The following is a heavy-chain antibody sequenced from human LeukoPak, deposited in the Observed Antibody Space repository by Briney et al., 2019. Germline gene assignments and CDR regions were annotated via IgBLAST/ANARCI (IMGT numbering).Heavy chain of an antibody. Sequence: GGSLRLSCAASGFTVSSNYMSWVRQAPGKGLEWVSAISGSGGNTYYADSVKGRFTISRDNSKNTLYLQMNSLRAEDTAVYYCARGATVLLWFGVDYYYGMDVWGQGTTVTVSS. V-gene: IGHV3-23*01. CDR3: ARGATVLLWFGVDYYYGMDV. J-gene: IGHJ6*02. D-gene: IGHD3-10*01. CDR2: ISGSGGNT. CDR1: GFTVSSNY.